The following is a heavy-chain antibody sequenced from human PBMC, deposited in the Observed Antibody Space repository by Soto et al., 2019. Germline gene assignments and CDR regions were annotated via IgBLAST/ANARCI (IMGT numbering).Heavy chain of an antibody. CDR2: IYYSGST. V-gene: IGHV4-59*01. Sequence: SETLSLTCTVSGGSISSYYWSWIRQPPGKGLEWIGYIYYSGSTNYNPSLKSRVTISVDTSKNQFSLKLSSVTAADTAVYYCARGSWSRDSSFDYWGQGTLVTVSS. D-gene: IGHD3-10*01. J-gene: IGHJ4*02. CDR1: GGSISSYY. CDR3: ARGSWSRDSSFDY.